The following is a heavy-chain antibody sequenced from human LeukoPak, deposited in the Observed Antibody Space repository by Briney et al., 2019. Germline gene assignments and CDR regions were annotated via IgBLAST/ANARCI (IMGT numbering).Heavy chain of an antibody. J-gene: IGHJ5*02. Sequence: ASVKVSCKASGYTFTGYYMHWVRQTPGQGLEWMGWINPNSGGTNYAQKFQGRVTMTRDTSISTAYMELSRLRSDDTAVYYCARYRRDGYNPRFDPWGQGTLVTVSS. D-gene: IGHD5-24*01. CDR3: ARYRRDGYNPRFDP. V-gene: IGHV1-2*02. CDR2: INPNSGGT. CDR1: GYTFTGYY.